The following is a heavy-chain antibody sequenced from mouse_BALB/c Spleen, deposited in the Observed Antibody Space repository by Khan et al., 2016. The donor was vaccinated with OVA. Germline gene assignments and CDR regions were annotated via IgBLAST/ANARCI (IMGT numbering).Heavy chain of an antibody. Sequence: EVQLQESGPSLVKPSQTLSLTCSVTGDSITSGYWSWIRKFPGNKLEYMGYMIYTGYNDYNPSLKSRIAITRHTSDKQYYLQLNSVTTEDTATYYCARSTVRYAFAYWGQGTLVTVSA. V-gene: IGHV3-8*02. CDR1: GDSITSGY. CDR2: MIYTGYN. J-gene: IGHJ3*01. D-gene: IGHD2-14*01. CDR3: ARSTVRYAFAY.